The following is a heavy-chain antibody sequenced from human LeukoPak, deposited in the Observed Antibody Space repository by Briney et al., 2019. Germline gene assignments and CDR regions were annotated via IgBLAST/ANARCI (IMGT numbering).Heavy chain of an antibody. V-gene: IGHV4-4*07. Sequence: SETLSLTCTVSGGSISSYYWSWIRQPAGKGLEWIGRIYTSGSTNYNPFLKSRVTMSVDTSKNQFSLKLSSVTAADTAVYYCARIGCSSTSCSFDYWGQGTLVTVSS. J-gene: IGHJ4*02. CDR2: IYTSGST. CDR1: GGSISSYY. D-gene: IGHD2-2*01. CDR3: ARIGCSSTSCSFDY.